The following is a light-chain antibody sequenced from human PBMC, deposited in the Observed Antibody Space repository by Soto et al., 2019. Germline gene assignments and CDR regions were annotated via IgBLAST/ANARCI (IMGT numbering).Light chain of an antibody. CDR3: QQSYSTPSIT. CDR2: VAS. CDR1: QSISTY. J-gene: IGKJ5*01. V-gene: IGKV1-39*01. Sequence: DIQMTQSPSSLSASVGGRVTITCRASQSISTYLSWYQQKPGKAPNLLIYVASSLQSGVPSRFSGSGSGTHFTLTISNVQPEDFATYYCQQSYSTPSITFGQGTRLEIK.